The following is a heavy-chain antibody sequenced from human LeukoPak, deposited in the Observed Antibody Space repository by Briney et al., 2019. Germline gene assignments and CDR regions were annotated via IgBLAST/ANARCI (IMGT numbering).Heavy chain of an antibody. D-gene: IGHD6-6*01. V-gene: IGHV4-59*01. CDR3: ASAYSSSSRDVDY. J-gene: IGHJ4*02. CDR1: GGSISGYY. Sequence: PSETLSLTCTVSGGSISGYYWSWIRQSPGRGLEWMGYIHYSGSTDYNPSLKSRVTMSVDTSKNQCSLKLSSVTAADAAVYYCASAYSSSSRDVDYWGQGTLVTVSS. CDR2: IHYSGST.